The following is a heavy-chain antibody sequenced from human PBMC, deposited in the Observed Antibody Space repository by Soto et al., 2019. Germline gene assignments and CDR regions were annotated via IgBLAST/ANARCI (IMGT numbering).Heavy chain of an antibody. CDR3: ARVYYDYVWGSYRSYYFDY. CDR2: IYYSGST. CDR1: GGSISSGDYY. V-gene: IGHV4-30-4*01. J-gene: IGHJ4*02. Sequence: PSETLSLTCTVSGGSISSGDYYWSWIRQPPGKGLEWIGYIYYSGSTYYNPSLKSRVTISVDTSKNQFSLKLSSVTAADTAVYYCARVYYDYVWGSYRSYYFDYWGQRTLVTISS. D-gene: IGHD3-16*02.